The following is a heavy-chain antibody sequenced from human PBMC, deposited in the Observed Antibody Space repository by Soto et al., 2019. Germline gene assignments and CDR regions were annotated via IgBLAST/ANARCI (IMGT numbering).Heavy chain of an antibody. CDR2: ISYDGSNK. Sequence: QVQLVESGGGVVQPGRSLRLSCPASGFTFSSYGMHWVRQAPGKGLEWVAFISYDGSNKYYADSEKGRFTISRDNSKNTLVLQMNSLRAEDTAVYLCAKDSDYGSGGGCLLAIWGQGTMVTVSS. V-gene: IGHV3-30*18. D-gene: IGHD3-10*01. CDR3: AKDSDYGSGGGCLLAI. CDR1: GFTFSSYG. J-gene: IGHJ3*02.